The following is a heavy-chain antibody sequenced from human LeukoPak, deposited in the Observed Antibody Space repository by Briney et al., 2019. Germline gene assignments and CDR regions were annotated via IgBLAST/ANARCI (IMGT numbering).Heavy chain of an antibody. V-gene: IGHV4-38-2*02. CDR1: GYSISSGYY. CDR2: IYHSGST. D-gene: IGHD3-22*01. CDR3: ARGSLRALHYDTSGYKYYFDY. J-gene: IGHJ4*02. Sequence: NASETLSLTCTVSGYSISSGYYWGWIRQPPGKGLEWIGSIYHSGSTYYNPSLKSRVTISVDTSKNQFSLKLSSVTAADTAVYYCARGSLRALHYDTSGYKYYFDYWGQGTLVTVSS.